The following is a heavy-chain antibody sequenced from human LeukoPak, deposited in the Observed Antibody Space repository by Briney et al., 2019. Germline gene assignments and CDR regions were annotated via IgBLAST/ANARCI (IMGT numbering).Heavy chain of an antibody. CDR1: GFTFSNYG. Sequence: GGSLRLSCAASGFTFSNYGMHWVRQAPGKGLEWVVVISYDGSNKYYADSVKGRFTISRDNSKNTLYLQMNSLRAEDTAVYYCANGYYYGSGSYYKEAFDIWGQGTMDTVSS. CDR3: ANGYYYGSGSYYKEAFDI. V-gene: IGHV3-30*18. CDR2: ISYDGSNK. D-gene: IGHD3-10*01. J-gene: IGHJ3*02.